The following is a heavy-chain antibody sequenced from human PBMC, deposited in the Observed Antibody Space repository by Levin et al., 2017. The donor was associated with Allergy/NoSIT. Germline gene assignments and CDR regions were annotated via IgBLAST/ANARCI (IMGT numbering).Heavy chain of an antibody. D-gene: IGHD2-2*01. CDR1: GYTFKNYG. Sequence: VASVKVSCKASGYTFKNYGISWVRQAPGQGLEWMGWISTHNGNTNYAQCFQGRVTMTTDTSTSTADMELRSLISDDTAVYYCARFVVTPVSYFYMDVWGKGTTVTVSS. CDR3: ARFVVTPVSYFYMDV. V-gene: IGHV1-18*01. J-gene: IGHJ6*03. CDR2: ISTHNGNT.